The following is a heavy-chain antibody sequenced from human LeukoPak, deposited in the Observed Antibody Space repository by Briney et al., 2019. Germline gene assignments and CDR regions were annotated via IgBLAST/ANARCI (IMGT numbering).Heavy chain of an antibody. D-gene: IGHD4-17*01. V-gene: IGHV3-7*01. CDR1: GFIVSSKY. Sequence: PGGSLRLSCAASGFIVSSKYMSWVRQAPGKGLEWVANIKQDGSEKYYVDSVKGRFTISRDNAKNSLYLQMNSLRAEDTAVYYCARDPDYGDYFDYWGQGTLVTVSS. CDR3: ARDPDYGDYFDY. J-gene: IGHJ4*02. CDR2: IKQDGSEK.